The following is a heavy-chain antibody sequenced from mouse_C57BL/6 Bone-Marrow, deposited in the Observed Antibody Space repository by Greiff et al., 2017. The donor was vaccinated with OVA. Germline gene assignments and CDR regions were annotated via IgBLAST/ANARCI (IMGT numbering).Heavy chain of an antibody. CDR3: ASPYDYTWFAY. CDR1: GFTFSSYA. CDR2: ISAGGSYT. J-gene: IGHJ3*01. Sequence: EVQRVESGGGLVKPGGSLKLSCAASGFTFSSYAMSWVRQTPEKRLEWVAIISAGGSYTYYPDNVKGRFTFSRDKAKNNLYLQMSHLKAEDTAMYYCASPYDYTWFAYWGQGTLVTVSA. D-gene: IGHD2-4*01. V-gene: IGHV5-4*01.